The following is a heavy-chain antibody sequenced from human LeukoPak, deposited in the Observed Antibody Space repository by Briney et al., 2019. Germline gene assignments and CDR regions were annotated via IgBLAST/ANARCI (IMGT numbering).Heavy chain of an antibody. CDR3: ARVSTVADFDY. Sequence: GGSLRLSCAASGFTFSSYWMHWVRQATGKGLVWVSRINSDGSSTSYADSVKGRFTISRDNAKNTLYVQMNSLRAEDTAVYYCARVSTVADFDYWGQGTLVTVSS. CDR2: INSDGSST. V-gene: IGHV3-74*01. CDR1: GFTFSSYW. J-gene: IGHJ4*02. D-gene: IGHD4-23*01.